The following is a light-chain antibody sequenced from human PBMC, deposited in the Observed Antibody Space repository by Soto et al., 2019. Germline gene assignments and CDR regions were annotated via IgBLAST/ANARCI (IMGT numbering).Light chain of an antibody. J-gene: IGLJ2*01. CDR2: DVT. CDR3: GSFTSTTTVV. CDR1: SSDVGGYNY. Sequence: QSALTQPASVSGSPGQSIAISCTGTSSDVGGYNYVSWYQQHPGKAPKLIIYDVTHRPPGVSNRFSGSKSGNTASLTISGLQAEDEGNYYCGSFTSTTTVVFGGGTQLTVL. V-gene: IGLV2-14*01.